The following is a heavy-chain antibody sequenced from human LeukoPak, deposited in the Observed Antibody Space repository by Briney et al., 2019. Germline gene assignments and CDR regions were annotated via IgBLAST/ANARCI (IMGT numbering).Heavy chain of an antibody. CDR3: ARHQAGDY. CDR1: GYSFSSYW. D-gene: IGHD6-13*01. V-gene: IGHV5-51*01. Sequence: GESLKISCKGSGYSFSSYWIAWVRQMPGKGLEWMGIIYPGDSDTRYSPSSQGQVTISADKSTSTAYLQWSSLKVSDTAMYYCARHQAGDYWGQGTVVNVSP. CDR2: IYPGDSDT. J-gene: IGHJ4*02.